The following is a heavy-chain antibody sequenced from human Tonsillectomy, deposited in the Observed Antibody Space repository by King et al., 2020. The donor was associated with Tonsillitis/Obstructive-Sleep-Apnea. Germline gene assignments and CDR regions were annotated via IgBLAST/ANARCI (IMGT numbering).Heavy chain of an antibody. CDR1: GFTFSNYA. V-gene: IGHV3-23*04. Sequence: EVQLVESGGGLVQPGGSLRLSCAASGFTFSNYAVSWIRQAPGKGLEWVSAISGSADRTFYADSVEGRFTIYRANSKKAVYLQMSSLRDEDTAVYYCEKEEEVIAENWFDPWGQGTLVTVSS. CDR2: ISGSADRT. D-gene: IGHD2/OR15-2a*01. J-gene: IGHJ5*02. CDR3: EKEEEVIAENWFDP.